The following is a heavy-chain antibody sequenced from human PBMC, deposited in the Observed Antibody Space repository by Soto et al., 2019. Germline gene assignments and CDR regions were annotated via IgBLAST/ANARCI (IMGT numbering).Heavy chain of an antibody. CDR1: AGSISSYY. J-gene: IGHJ5*02. CDR3: ARVLRYYDRSGYYVNWFDL. V-gene: IGHV4-59*01. D-gene: IGHD3-22*01. Sequence: PSETLSLTCTVCAGSISSYYWSWIRQPPGKGLEWIGYIYYSGTTNYNPSLKSRVTISVHTSKNPFSLKQSSATAAHTAVYYCARVLRYYDRSGYYVNWFDLWGEGTLVTVSS. CDR2: IYYSGTT.